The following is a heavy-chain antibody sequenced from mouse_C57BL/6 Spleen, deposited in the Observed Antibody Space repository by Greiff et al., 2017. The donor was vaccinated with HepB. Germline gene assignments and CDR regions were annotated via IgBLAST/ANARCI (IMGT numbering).Heavy chain of an antibody. Sequence: EVKVVESEGGLVQPGSSMKLSCTASGFTFSDYYMAWVRQVPEKGLEWVANINYDGSSTYYLDSLKSRFIISRDNAKNILYLQMSSLKSEDTATYYCARGGVSSPFAYWGQGTLVTVSA. J-gene: IGHJ3*01. V-gene: IGHV5-16*01. D-gene: IGHD1-1*01. CDR3: ARGGVSSPFAY. CDR2: INYDGSST. CDR1: GFTFSDYY.